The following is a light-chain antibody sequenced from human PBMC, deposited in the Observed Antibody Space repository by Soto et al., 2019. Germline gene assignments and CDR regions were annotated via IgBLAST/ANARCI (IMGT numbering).Light chain of an antibody. J-gene: IGLJ7*01. CDR2: STS. Sequence: QTVVTQEPSFSVSPGGTVILTCGLTSGSVSTTSYPSWYQQTPGQAPRTLIYSTSSRSSGVPDRFSGSILGNKAALTITGAQADDESTYYCVLYMNCGISVFGGGTQLTVL. V-gene: IGLV8-61*01. CDR1: SGSVSTTSY. CDR3: VLYMNCGISV.